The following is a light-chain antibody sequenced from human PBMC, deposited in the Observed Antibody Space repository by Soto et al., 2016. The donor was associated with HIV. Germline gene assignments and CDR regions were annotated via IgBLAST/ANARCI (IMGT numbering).Light chain of an antibody. CDR1: QSHVHSDGNTY. V-gene: IGKV2-30*02. CDR2: KVS. J-gene: IGKJ5*01. CDR3: MQGTHWPPIT. Sequence: DVVMTQSPLSLPVTLGQPASISCRSSQSHVHSDGNTYLTWFQQRPGQSPRRLIFKVSNRDSGVPDRFSGSGSGTDFTLKISRVEAEDVGVYYCMQGTHWPPITFGQGTRLEI.